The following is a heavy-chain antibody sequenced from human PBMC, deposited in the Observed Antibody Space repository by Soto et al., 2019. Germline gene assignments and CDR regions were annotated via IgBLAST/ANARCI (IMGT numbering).Heavy chain of an antibody. CDR1: GGTFSSYA. J-gene: IGHJ6*02. Sequence: QVQLVQSGAEVKKPGSSVKVSCKASGGTFSSYAISWVRQAPGQGLEWMGGIIPIFGTANYAQKFQGRVTITADESTSTAYTELSSLRSEDTAVYYCARDRVPNYYDSSGYYYGMDVWGQGTTVTVSS. D-gene: IGHD3-22*01. CDR3: ARDRVPNYYDSSGYYYGMDV. CDR2: IIPIFGTA. V-gene: IGHV1-69*01.